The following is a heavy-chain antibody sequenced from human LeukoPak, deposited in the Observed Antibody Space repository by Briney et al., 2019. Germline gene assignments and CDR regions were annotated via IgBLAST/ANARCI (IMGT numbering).Heavy chain of an antibody. CDR2: IYYTGTT. CDR1: GGSISGTYY. Sequence: TETLSLTCTVSGGSISGTYYWSWIRQPPGKGLEWIGYIYYTGTTDSNPSLKSRVTISLDTSKNQFSLNLSSVTAADTAVYYCARRWVYDKRAFDAWGQGTMVTVSS. CDR3: ARRWVYDKRAFDA. V-gene: IGHV4-59*08. J-gene: IGHJ3*01. D-gene: IGHD3-16*01.